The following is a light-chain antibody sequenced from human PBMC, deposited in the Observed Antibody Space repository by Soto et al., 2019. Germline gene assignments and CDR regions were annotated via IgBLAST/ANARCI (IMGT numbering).Light chain of an antibody. Sequence: QSALTQPASVSGSPGQSITISCSGTSSDVGAYNYVSWYQQHPGKAPKLMIYDVTNRPSGVSNRFSGSKSGNTASLTISDLQAEDEADYYCSSYTGSNIPVFGTGTKLTVL. CDR1: SSDVGAYNY. V-gene: IGLV2-14*03. CDR3: SSYTGSNIPV. CDR2: DVT. J-gene: IGLJ1*01.